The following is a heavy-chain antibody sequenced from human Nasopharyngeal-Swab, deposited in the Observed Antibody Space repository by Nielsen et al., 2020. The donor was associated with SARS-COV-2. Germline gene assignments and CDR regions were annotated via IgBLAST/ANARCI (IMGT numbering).Heavy chain of an antibody. J-gene: IGHJ6*03. D-gene: IGHD2-2*02. V-gene: IGHV5-10-1*01. CDR2: IDPSDSYT. CDR1: GYSFTSYW. CDR3: ARLRSDTSYYNYYYMDV. Sequence: GGSLRLSCKGSGYSFTSYWIGWVRQMPGKGLEWMGRIDPSDSYTNYSPSFQGHVTISADKSTSTAYLQWSSLKASDTAMYYCARLRSDTSYYNYYYMDVWGKGTTVTVSS.